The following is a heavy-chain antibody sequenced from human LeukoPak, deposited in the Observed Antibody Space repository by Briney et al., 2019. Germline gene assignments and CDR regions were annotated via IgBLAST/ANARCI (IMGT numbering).Heavy chain of an antibody. D-gene: IGHD3-9*01. CDR3: ARDPLYYDILTGYYNNAPDY. CDR2: INTNTGNP. Sequence: ASVKVSCKASGYTFTSYAMNWVRQAPGQGLEWMGWINTNTGNPTYAQGFTGRFVFSLDTSVSTAYLQISSLKAEDTAVYYCARDPLYYDILTGYYNNAPDYWGQGTLVTVSS. V-gene: IGHV7-4-1*02. J-gene: IGHJ4*02. CDR1: GYTFTSYA.